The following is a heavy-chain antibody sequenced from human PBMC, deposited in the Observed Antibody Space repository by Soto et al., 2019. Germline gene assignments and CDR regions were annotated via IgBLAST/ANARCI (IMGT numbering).Heavy chain of an antibody. V-gene: IGHV4-4*07. CDR1: GGSITNYY. CDR3: ARDETVLGFDY. D-gene: IGHD2-15*01. J-gene: IGHJ4*02. Sequence: QVQLQESGPGLVKPSEALSLTCTVSGGSITNYYWAWIRQPAGKGLEWIGRIYTSGSTNYNPSLKSRGTMSVDTSKNQFSLKLSSVTAADTAVYYCARDETVLGFDYWGQGTLVTVSS. CDR2: IYTSGST.